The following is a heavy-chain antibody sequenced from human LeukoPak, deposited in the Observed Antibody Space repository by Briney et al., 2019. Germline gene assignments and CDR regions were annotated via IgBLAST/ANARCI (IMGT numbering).Heavy chain of an antibody. CDR2: INHSGST. D-gene: IGHD3-3*01. Sequence: SETLSLTCAAYGGSFSASYWSWIRQPPGKGLEWIAEINHSGSTNYNPSLKSRVTISVDTSKKQFSLKLNSVTAADTAVYYCVGYAFWSGYVQWGQGTLVTVSS. J-gene: IGHJ4*02. CDR3: VGYAFWSGYVQ. V-gene: IGHV4-34*01. CDR1: GGSFSASY.